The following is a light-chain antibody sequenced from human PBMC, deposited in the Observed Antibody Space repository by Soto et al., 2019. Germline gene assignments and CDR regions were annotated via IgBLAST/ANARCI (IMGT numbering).Light chain of an antibody. Sequence: DIQMTQFPSSLSASVGDRVTITCRASESINRHLNWYQQQPGKAPKLLIYAASSSQKGVPSRFRGGGSGTDFTLVITNVQPEDSATYYCQQNYTALSITFGQRTRLEVK. CDR3: QQNYTALSIT. CDR1: ESINRH. CDR2: AAS. V-gene: IGKV1-39*01. J-gene: IGKJ5*01.